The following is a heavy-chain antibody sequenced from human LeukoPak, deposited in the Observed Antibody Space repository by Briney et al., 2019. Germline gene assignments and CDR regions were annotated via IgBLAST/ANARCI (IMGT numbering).Heavy chain of an antibody. CDR3: ASGKDGQ. D-gene: IGHD4-17*01. Sequence: TGGSLRLSCAASGFIFNNYGMHWVRQAPDKGLQWVAFIQNDGNNKNYADSVKGRFTISRDNSKNTLYLEMNSLRPDDTAVYYCASGKDGQWGQGTLVTVSS. CDR2: IQNDGNNK. V-gene: IGHV3-30*02. J-gene: IGHJ4*02. CDR1: GFIFNNYG.